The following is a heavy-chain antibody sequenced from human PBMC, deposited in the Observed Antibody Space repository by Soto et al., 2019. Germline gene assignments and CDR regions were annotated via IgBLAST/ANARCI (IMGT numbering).Heavy chain of an antibody. D-gene: IGHD3-10*01. CDR2: INPSGGST. V-gene: IGHV1-46*01. CDR1: GYTFTSYY. CDR3: ARGITMVRFDY. J-gene: IGHJ4*02. Sequence: QVQLVQSGAEVKKPGASVKVSCKASGYTFTSYYMHWVRQAPGQGLEWMGIINPSGGSTSYAQKLQGRVTMTRDTSTSTVYVELSSLRSEDTAVYYCARGITMVRFDYWGQGTLVTVSS.